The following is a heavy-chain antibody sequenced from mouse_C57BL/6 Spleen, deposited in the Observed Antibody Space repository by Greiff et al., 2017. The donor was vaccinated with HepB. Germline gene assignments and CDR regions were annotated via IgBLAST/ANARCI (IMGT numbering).Heavy chain of an antibody. V-gene: IGHV1-26*01. D-gene: IGHD2-1*01. J-gene: IGHJ4*01. CDR2: INPNNGGT. Sequence: EVQLQQSGPELVKPGASVKISCKASGYTFPDYYMNWVKQSHGKSLEWIGDINPNNGGTSYNQKFKGKATLTVDKSSSTAYMELRSLTSEDSAVYYCARIYYGNLYYYAMDYWGQGTSVTVSS. CDR3: ARIYYGNLYYYAMDY. CDR1: GYTFPDYY.